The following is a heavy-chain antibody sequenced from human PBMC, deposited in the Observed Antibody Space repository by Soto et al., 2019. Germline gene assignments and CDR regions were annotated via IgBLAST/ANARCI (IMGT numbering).Heavy chain of an antibody. J-gene: IGHJ4*02. CDR1: GFTFSNYG. CDR3: AKDHLTTTVTTVGY. CDR2: ISYHGSDK. Sequence: QVQLVESGGGVVQPGRSLRISCAASGFTFSNYGMHWVRQAPGKGLEWVAVISYHGSDKYYADAVKGRLTISRDNSKNTLYLQMDSLRAEDTDVYYCAKDHLTTTVTTVGYWGQGTLVTVSS. V-gene: IGHV3-30*18. D-gene: IGHD4-17*01.